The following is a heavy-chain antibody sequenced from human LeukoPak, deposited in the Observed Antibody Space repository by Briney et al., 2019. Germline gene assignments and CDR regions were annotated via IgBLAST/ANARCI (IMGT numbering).Heavy chain of an antibody. D-gene: IGHD3-16*02. Sequence: GESLKISCKGSGYSFTSYWIGWVRQMPGKGLEWMGIIYPGDSDTRYSPSFQGQVPISADKSISTAYLQWSSLKASDTAMYYCARHRPYYDYVWESYRSFYYGMDVWGQGTTVTVSS. J-gene: IGHJ6*02. CDR2: IYPGDSDT. CDR3: ARHRPYYDYVWESYRSFYYGMDV. V-gene: IGHV5-51*01. CDR1: GYSFTSYW.